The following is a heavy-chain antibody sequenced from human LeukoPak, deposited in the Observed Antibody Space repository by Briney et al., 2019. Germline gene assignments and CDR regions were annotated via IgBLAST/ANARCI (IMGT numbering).Heavy chain of an antibody. D-gene: IGHD1-26*01. J-gene: IGHJ4*02. CDR2: ISAYNGNT. CDR3: ARDALVGATTTHYFDY. V-gene: IGHV1-18*01. Sequence: GASVKVSCKASGYTFTSYGISWVRQAPGQGLEWMGWISAYNGNTNYAQKLQGRVTMTTDTSTSTAYMELRSLRSDDTAVYYCARDALVGATTTHYFDYWGQGTLVTVSS. CDR1: GYTFTSYG.